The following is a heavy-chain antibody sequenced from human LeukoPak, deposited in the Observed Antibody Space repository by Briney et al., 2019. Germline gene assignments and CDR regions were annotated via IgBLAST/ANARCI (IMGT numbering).Heavy chain of an antibody. CDR1: GGSISSYY. CDR2: IYYSGST. Sequence: SETLSLTCTVSGGSISSYYWSWIRQPPGKGLEWIGYIYYSGSTSYNPSLKSRVTMTVDTSKSQFSLELSSVTAADTAVYFCARSPHIWFAERGWFDPWGQGTLVTVSS. CDR3: ARSPHIWFAERGWFDP. D-gene: IGHD3-10*01. J-gene: IGHJ5*02. V-gene: IGHV4-59*12.